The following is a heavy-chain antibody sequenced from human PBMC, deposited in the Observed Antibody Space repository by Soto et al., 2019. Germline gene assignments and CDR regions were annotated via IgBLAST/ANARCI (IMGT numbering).Heavy chain of an antibody. CDR2: IYASGST. CDR3: ARDHAEAVVGTGFDY. CDR1: GGSIDNYY. V-gene: IGHV4-4*07. D-gene: IGHD6-19*01. J-gene: IGHJ4*02. Sequence: QVQLQESGPGLVKPSETLSLICTVSGGSIDNYYWSWVRQPAGQGLEWIGRIYASGSTTYHPSLKGRVTLAVETSKNQLSLKLTSVTAADTAVYYCARDHAEAVVGTGFDYWGQGALVTVSS.